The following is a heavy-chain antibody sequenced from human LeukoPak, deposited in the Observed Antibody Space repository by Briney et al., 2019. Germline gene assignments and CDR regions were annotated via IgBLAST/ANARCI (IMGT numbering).Heavy chain of an antibody. D-gene: IGHD1-26*01. J-gene: IGHJ4*02. V-gene: IGHV3-74*01. CDR1: GFTFSSYW. CDR2: MNTDGSIT. CDR3: ARGVGTTNPPEDY. Sequence: GGSPRLSCVVSGFTFSSYWMHWVRQAPGKGLVWVSRMNTDGSITTYADSVKGRFTISRDNAKNTLYLQMNSLRAEDTAVYYCARGVGTTNPPEDYWGQGTLVTVSS.